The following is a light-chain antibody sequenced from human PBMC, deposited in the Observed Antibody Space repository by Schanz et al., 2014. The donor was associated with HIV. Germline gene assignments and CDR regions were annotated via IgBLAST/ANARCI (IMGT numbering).Light chain of an antibody. J-gene: IGLJ2*01. CDR3: ATWHSSLREVV. V-gene: IGLV1-51*01. CDR1: SSNIGNNY. Sequence: QSVLTQPPSVSAAPGQKVTISCSGSSSNIGNNYVSWYQQFPGTAPKLLIYDNYQRPSGVPDRISGSKTGTSATLAINGLQTGDEADYYCATWHSSLREVVFGGGTKLTVL. CDR2: DNY.